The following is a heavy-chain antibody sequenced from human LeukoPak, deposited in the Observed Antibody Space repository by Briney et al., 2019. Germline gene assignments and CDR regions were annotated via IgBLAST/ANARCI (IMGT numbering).Heavy chain of an antibody. V-gene: IGHV3-30*18. CDR2: ISYDGSNK. CDR1: GFTFSSYA. J-gene: IGHJ4*02. D-gene: IGHD3-22*01. Sequence: GRSLRLSCAASGFTFSSYAMHWVRQAPGKGLEWVAVISYDGSNKCYADSVKGRFTISRDNSKNTLYLQMNSLRAEDTAVYYCAKSYYYDKLAYYWGQGTLVTVSS. CDR3: AKSYYYDKLAYY.